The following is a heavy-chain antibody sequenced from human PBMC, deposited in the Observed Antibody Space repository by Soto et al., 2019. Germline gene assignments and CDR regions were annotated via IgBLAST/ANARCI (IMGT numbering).Heavy chain of an antibody. D-gene: IGHD3-22*01. Sequence: SETLSLTCTVSGGSLSSYYWSWIRQPPGKGLEWIGYIYYSGSTNYNPSLKSRVTISVDTSKNQFSLKLSSVTAADTAVYYCARVSAVYDSSGLGMTDYWGQGTLVTVSS. CDR3: ARVSAVYDSSGLGMTDY. CDR1: GGSLSSYY. V-gene: IGHV4-59*01. J-gene: IGHJ4*02. CDR2: IYYSGST.